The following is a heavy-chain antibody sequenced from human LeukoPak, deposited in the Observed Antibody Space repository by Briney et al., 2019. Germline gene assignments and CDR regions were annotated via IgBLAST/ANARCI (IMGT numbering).Heavy chain of an antibody. Sequence: GGSLRRSCAASGLTFSSYAMSWVRQAPGKGLEWVSAISGSGGSTYYADSVKGRFTISRDNSKNTLYLQMNSLRAEDTAVYYCAKSYDILTGYQDYWGQGTLVTVSS. CDR1: GLTFSSYA. D-gene: IGHD3-9*01. CDR3: AKSYDILTGYQDY. J-gene: IGHJ4*02. V-gene: IGHV3-23*01. CDR2: ISGSGGST.